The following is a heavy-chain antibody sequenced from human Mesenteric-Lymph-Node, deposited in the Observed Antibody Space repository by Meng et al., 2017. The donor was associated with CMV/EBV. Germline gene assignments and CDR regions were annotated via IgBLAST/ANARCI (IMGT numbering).Heavy chain of an antibody. Sequence: GESLKISCAASGFTFGAYTLSWVRQAPGKGLEWVSGISGSGGVTYYADSVKGRFTISRDNSKNTVFLQMNSLRVEDTAVYYCAKFPRYDGSGNSFAYWGQGTLVTVSS. CDR3: AKFPRYDGSGNSFAY. V-gene: IGHV3-23*01. D-gene: IGHD3-22*01. CDR2: ISGSGGVT. CDR1: GFTFGAYT. J-gene: IGHJ4*02.